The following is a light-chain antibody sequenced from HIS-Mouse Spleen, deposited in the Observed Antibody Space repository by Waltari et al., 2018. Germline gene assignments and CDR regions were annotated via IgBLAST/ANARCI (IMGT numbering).Light chain of an antibody. CDR1: SYNIGRNY. V-gene: IGLV1-47*01. CDR2: RNN. J-gene: IGLJ3*02. CDR3: AAWDDSLSGPV. Sequence: QSVLTQPPSASGTPAQRVTISGSGCSYNIGRNYVYLYQQLPGTAPKLHIHRNNHRPSGVPKRFSGTKSGTSASPAISGRRSEDEADYHCAAWDDSLSGPVFGGGTKLTVL.